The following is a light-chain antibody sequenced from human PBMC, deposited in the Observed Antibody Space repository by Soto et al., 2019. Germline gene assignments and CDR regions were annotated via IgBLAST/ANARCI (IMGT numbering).Light chain of an antibody. J-gene: IGLJ2*01. CDR1: SSDVGGYNY. V-gene: IGLV2-14*01. CDR3: SSYTSRVV. Sequence: ALTQPASVSGSPGQSITISCTGTSSDVGGYNYVSWYQQHPGKAPKLMIYDVSNRPSGVSNRFSGSKSGNTASLTISGLQAEDEADYYCSSYTSRVVFGGGTKLTVL. CDR2: DVS.